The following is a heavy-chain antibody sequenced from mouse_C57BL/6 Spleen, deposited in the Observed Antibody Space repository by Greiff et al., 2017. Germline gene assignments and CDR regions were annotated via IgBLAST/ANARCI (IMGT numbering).Heavy chain of an antibody. D-gene: IGHD2-2*01. V-gene: IGHV1-54*01. CDR1: GYAFTNYL. J-gene: IGHJ4*01. CDR2: INPGSGGT. CDR3: AREGGYDSMDY. Sequence: VKLQQSGAELVRPGTSVKVSCKASGYAFTNYLIEWVKQRPGQGLEWIGVINPGSGGTNYKEKFKGKATLTADKSSSTAYMQLSSLTSEDSAVYFCAREGGYDSMDYWGQGTSVTVSS.